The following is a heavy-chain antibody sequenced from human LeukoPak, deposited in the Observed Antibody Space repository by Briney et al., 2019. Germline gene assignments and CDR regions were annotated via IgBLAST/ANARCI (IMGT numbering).Heavy chain of an antibody. D-gene: IGHD3-9*01. CDR2: TDHGGSA. CDR1: GGSFSGYY. J-gene: IGHJ4*02. CDR3: ARHTILRYFVL. Sequence: ETLSLTCAVYGGSFSGYYWNWVRQPPGKGLEWIGETDHGGSAKYNPSLKSRVTISVDTSKNQFSLKLSSVTAADTAVYYCARHTILRYFVLWGQGTLVTVSS. V-gene: IGHV4-34*01.